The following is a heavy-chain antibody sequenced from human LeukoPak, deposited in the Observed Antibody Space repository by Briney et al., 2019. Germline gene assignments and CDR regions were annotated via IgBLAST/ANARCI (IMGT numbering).Heavy chain of an antibody. CDR2: ISGSGITT. CDR1: GFTFTNYA. J-gene: IGHJ4*02. CDR3: AKRWGSGYGAGPFDY. D-gene: IGHD5-18*01. Sequence: GGSLRLSCAASGFTFTNYAMSWVRQAPGKGLEWVSGISGSGITTYSADSVKGRFTISRDNSKNTLYLQMNSLRAEDTAVYYCAKRWGSGYGAGPFDYWGQGTLVTVSS. V-gene: IGHV3-23*01.